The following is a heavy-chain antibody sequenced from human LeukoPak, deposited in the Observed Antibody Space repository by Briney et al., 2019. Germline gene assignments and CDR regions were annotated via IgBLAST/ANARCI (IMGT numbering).Heavy chain of an antibody. CDR1: EFSISSYK. CDR2: IKESGSQE. CDR3: AREKLDTRGYVDY. J-gene: IGHJ4*02. Sequence: GGSVRLSCGASEFSISSYKISWVRQAPGKGLEWVAHIKESGSQEYNVGSVKGRFTVSRDNARNSLYLQMNNLRAEDTAVYYCAREKLDTRGYVDYWGQGTLVTVSS. D-gene: IGHD3-22*01. V-gene: IGHV3-7*01.